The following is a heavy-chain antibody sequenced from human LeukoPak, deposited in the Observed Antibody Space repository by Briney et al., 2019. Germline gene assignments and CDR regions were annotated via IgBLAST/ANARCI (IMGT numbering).Heavy chain of an antibody. CDR3: ATVLTSWYFDL. CDR2: ISGSGGNT. J-gene: IGHJ2*01. CDR1: GFTFSNFW. Sequence: GGSLRLSCAASGFTFSNFWMTWVRQAPGKGLKWVSAISGSGGNTYSADSVKGRFTISRDNSKNTLYLQMNSLRAEDTALYYCATVLTSWYFDLWGRGTLVTVSS. V-gene: IGHV3-23*01.